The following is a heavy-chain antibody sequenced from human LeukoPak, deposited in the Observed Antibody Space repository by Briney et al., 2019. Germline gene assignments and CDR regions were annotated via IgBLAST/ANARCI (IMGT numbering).Heavy chain of an antibody. D-gene: IGHD5-18*01. CDR1: GYTFTIYG. CDR2: ISAYNGNT. CDR3: ARGYSYGLDRYYYGMDV. Sequence: ASVTVSCKASGYTFTIYGISWVRQAPGQGLEWMGWISAYNGNTNYAQKLQGRVTMTTDTSTSTAYMELRSLRSDDTAVYYCARGYSYGLDRYYYGMDVWGQGTTVTVSS. V-gene: IGHV1-18*01. J-gene: IGHJ6*02.